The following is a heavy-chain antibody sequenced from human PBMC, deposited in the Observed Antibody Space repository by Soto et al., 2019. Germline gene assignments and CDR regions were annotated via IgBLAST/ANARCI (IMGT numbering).Heavy chain of an antibody. CDR2: ISGSGGST. CDR1: GFTFSSYA. J-gene: IGHJ4*02. V-gene: IGHV3-23*01. Sequence: EVQLLESGGGLVQPGGSLRLSCAASGFTFSSYAMSWVRQAPGKGLEWVSAISGSGGSTYYADSVKGRFTISRDNSKNTLYLQMTRLRAEDTAVYYCAKDTGYSSSWYVGVYDYWGQGTLVTVSS. CDR3: AKDTGYSSSWYVGVYDY. D-gene: IGHD6-13*01.